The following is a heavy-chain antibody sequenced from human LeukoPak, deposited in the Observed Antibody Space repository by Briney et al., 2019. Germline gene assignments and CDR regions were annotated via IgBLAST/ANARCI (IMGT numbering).Heavy chain of an antibody. CDR3: AKDMQYQLLNAFDI. D-gene: IGHD2-2*01. CDR1: GFTFSTYS. Sequence: PGGSLRLSCAASGFTFSTYSMNWVRQAPGKGLEWVSSISSSSTYIYFADSVKGRFTISRDNAKNSLYLQMNSLRAEDTALYYCAKDMQYQLLNAFDIWGQGTMVTVSS. J-gene: IGHJ3*02. CDR2: ISSSSTYI. V-gene: IGHV3-21*04.